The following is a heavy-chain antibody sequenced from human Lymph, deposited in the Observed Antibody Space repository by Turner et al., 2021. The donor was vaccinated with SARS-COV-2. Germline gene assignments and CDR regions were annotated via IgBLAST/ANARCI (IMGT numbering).Heavy chain of an antibody. CDR3: ARVVVLRRAYFDY. V-gene: IGHV4-30-4*01. J-gene: IGHJ4*02. CDR2: IYYSGST. Sequence: QEQLQESGPGLVKPSQTLSLTCTVSGGSISSGDYYWSWIRQPPGKGLEWIGYIYYSGSTYYNPSLKSRVTISVDTSKNQFSLKLSSVTAADTAVYYCARVVVLRRAYFDYWGQGTLVTVSS. CDR1: GGSISSGDYY. D-gene: IGHD2-8*01.